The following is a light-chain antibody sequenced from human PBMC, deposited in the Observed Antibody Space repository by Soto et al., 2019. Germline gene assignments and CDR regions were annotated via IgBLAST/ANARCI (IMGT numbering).Light chain of an antibody. Sequence: QSALTQPASVSGSPGQSITISCTGSSSDVGDYNYVSWYQQHPGEAPKLMIFEVSHRPSGVSNRFSASKSGNTASLTISGLQDEDEADYYCSSYRSRRLYVFGSGTKLTVL. CDR3: SSYRSRRLYV. CDR1: SSDVGDYNY. CDR2: EVS. V-gene: IGLV2-14*01. J-gene: IGLJ1*01.